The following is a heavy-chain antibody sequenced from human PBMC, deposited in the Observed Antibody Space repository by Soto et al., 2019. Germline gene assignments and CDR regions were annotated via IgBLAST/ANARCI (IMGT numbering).Heavy chain of an antibody. V-gene: IGHV3-7*01. CDR1: GFTFSDSW. J-gene: IGHJ1*01. CDR3: ARTPRLLEL. D-gene: IGHD6-6*01. CDR2: ISADGRET. Sequence: PGGSLRLSCAASGFTFSDSWMNWVRQAPGKGLEWVAYISADGRETIHVDSVKGRFTISRDNAKNSLYQQMNSLRSEDTAVYYCARTPRLLELWGQGTLVTVS.